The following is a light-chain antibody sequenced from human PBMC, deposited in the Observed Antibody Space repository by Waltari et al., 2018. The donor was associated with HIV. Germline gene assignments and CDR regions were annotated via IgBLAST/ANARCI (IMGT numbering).Light chain of an antibody. J-gene: IGKJ5*01. CDR3: QQRSNWPSIT. Sequence: EIILTQSQATLSVSPGDTATLPCRASQSISSSLAWYQHKPGQAPRLLIYDASKRATGIPARFSGSGSGTDFTLTVSRLEPEDFAVYYCQQRSNWPSITFGQGTRLEIK. V-gene: IGKV3-11*01. CDR2: DAS. CDR1: QSISSS.